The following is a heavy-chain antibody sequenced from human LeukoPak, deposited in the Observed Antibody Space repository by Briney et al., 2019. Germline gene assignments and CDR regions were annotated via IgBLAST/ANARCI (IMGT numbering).Heavy chain of an antibody. V-gene: IGHV3-9*01. CDR2: ISWNSGSI. CDR3: AKEQTSSWYVD. D-gene: IGHD6-13*01. CDR1: GFTFDDYA. J-gene: IGHJ4*02. Sequence: GRSLRLSCAASGFTFDDYAMHWVRQAPGKGLEWVSGISWNSGSIGYADSVKGRFTISRDNAKNSLYLQMNSLRAEDTAVYYCAKEQTSSWYVDWGQGTLVTVPS.